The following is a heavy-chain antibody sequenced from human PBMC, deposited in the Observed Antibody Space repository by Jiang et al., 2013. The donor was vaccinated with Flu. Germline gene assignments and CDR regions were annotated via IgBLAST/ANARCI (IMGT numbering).Heavy chain of an antibody. CDR3: ARRAPDAEYFQH. CDR1: GYSFTSYW. V-gene: IGHV5-51*03. CDR2: IYPGDSDT. J-gene: IGHJ1*01. Sequence: GAEVKKPGESLQISCKGSGYSFTSYWIGWVRQMPGKGLEWIGIIYPGDSDTRYNASFQGQVTISADKSITTAYLQWSSLKASDNAMYYCARRAPDAEYFQHWGQGTLVTVSS.